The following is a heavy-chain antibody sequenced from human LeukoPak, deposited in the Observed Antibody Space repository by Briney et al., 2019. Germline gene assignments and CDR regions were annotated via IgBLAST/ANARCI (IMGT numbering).Heavy chain of an antibody. D-gene: IGHD5-24*01. CDR2: ISSSGSTI. Sequence: GGSLRLSCAASGFTFSSYEMNWVRQAPGKGLEWVSYISSSGSTIYYADSVKGRFTISRDNAKNSLYLQMNSLRAEDTAVYYCARDPYGYIYGDRPDYWGQGTLVTVSS. CDR3: ARDPYGYIYGDRPDY. J-gene: IGHJ4*02. CDR1: GFTFSSYE. V-gene: IGHV3-48*03.